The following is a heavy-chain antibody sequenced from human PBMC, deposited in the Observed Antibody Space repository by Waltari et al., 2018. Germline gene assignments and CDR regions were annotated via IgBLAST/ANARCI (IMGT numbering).Heavy chain of an antibody. CDR1: GYTFNRHG. CDR3: ARGSSGYTEADFDY. Sequence: QVQLVQSGAEVKKPGASVKVSCKASGYTFNRHGFNWVRQAPGQGLEWMAWISAYNGNTKDAQKFQGRVTVTTDTSTSTAYMELRSLRSDDTAVYYCARGSSGYTEADFDYWGQGTPVTVSS. J-gene: IGHJ4*02. V-gene: IGHV1-18*01. CDR2: ISAYNGNT. D-gene: IGHD3-22*01.